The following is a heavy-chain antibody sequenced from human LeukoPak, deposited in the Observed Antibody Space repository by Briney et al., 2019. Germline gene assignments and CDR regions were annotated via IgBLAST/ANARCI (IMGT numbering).Heavy chain of an antibody. Sequence: GGSLRLSCSASGFTFSSYVMHWVRQAPGKGLEFVSAITGSGDSTWYADSAKGRFTISRDNSKSTLYLQMSSLRAEDTAVYYCASETVAGTYWGQGTLVTVSS. D-gene: IGHD6-19*01. CDR2: ITGSGDST. CDR1: GFTFSSYV. J-gene: IGHJ4*02. CDR3: ASETVAGTY. V-gene: IGHV3-64D*09.